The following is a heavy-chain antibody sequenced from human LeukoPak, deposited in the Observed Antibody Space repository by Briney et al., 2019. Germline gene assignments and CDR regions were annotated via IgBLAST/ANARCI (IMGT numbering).Heavy chain of an antibody. CDR1: GFSFSNYA. Sequence: GSLRLSCAASGFSFSNYAMHWVRPAPGKGLEWVTVISYDGNNKYYADSVKVRFSISRDNSENTLYLQMTSLRAEDTAVYYCARVSDYGDYPIFDYWGQGTLVTVSS. D-gene: IGHD4-17*01. J-gene: IGHJ4*02. CDR3: ARVSDYGDYPIFDY. CDR2: ISYDGNNK. V-gene: IGHV3-30*04.